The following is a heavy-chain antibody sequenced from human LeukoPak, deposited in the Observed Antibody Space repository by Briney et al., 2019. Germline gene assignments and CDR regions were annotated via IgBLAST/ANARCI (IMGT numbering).Heavy chain of an antibody. CDR2: ITSSSSDI. Sequence: GGSLRLSCAASGLTLRSYSMNWVRQAPGKGLEWVSSITSSSSDIYYADSVKGRFTISRDNAKNSLYLQMNSLRVEDTAVYYCARGGAARPDFWGQGTLVTVSS. CDR3: ARGGAARPDF. J-gene: IGHJ4*02. V-gene: IGHV3-21*01. CDR1: GLTLRSYS. D-gene: IGHD6-6*01.